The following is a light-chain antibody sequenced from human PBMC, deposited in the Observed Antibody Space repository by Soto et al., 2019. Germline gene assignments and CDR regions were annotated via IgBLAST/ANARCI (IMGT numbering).Light chain of an antibody. CDR2: DAS. CDR3: QQYNNGPIT. CDR1: ESVTSN. J-gene: IGKJ5*01. Sequence: EIVLTQSPGTLSFSPGERGTLSCRATESVTSNFVGWYQQKPGQGPRLLIYDASTRATGIPARFSGSGSGTEFTLTISSLQSEDFAVYYCQQYNNGPITFGQGTRLEIK. V-gene: IGKV3-15*01.